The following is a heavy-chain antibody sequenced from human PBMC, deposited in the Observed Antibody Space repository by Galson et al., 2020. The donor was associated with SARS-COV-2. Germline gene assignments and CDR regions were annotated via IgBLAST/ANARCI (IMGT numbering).Heavy chain of an antibody. V-gene: IGHV4-31*03. CDR1: GGSISSGGYY. CDR2: IYYSGST. CDR3: ARDVTIFGVVTPLGV. Sequence: SETLSLTCTVSGGSISSGGYYWSWIRQHPGKGLEWCGYIYYSGSTYYNPSLKSRVTISVDTSKNQFSLKLSSVTAADTAVYYCARDVTIFGVVTPLGVWGKGTTVTVSS. D-gene: IGHD3-3*01. J-gene: IGHJ6*04.